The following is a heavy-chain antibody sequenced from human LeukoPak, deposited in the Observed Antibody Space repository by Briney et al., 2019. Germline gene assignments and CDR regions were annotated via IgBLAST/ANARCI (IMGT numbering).Heavy chain of an antibody. CDR3: ATYSEAGYYYYYGMDV. CDR1: GYTFTSYY. J-gene: IGHJ6*04. Sequence: GASVKVSCKASGYTFTSYYMHWVRRAPGQGLEWMGIINPSGGSTSYAQKFQGRVTMTRDTSTSTVYMELSSLRSKDTAVYYCATYSEAGYYYYYGMDVWGKGTTVTVSS. CDR2: INPSGGST. D-gene: IGHD2-15*01. V-gene: IGHV1-46*01.